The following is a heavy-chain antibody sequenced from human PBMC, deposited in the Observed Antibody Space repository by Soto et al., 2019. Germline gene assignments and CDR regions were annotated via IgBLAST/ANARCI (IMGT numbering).Heavy chain of an antibody. CDR2: IYYSGST. CDR1: GGSISSGDYY. V-gene: IGHV4-30-4*01. Sequence: PSETLSLTCTVSGGSISSGDYYWSWIRQPPGKGLEWIGYIYYSGSTYYNPSLKSRVTISVDTSKNQFSLKLSSVTAADTAVYYCAREGQLGPAPAFDYWGQGTLVTVSS. D-gene: IGHD6-13*01. CDR3: AREGQLGPAPAFDY. J-gene: IGHJ4*02.